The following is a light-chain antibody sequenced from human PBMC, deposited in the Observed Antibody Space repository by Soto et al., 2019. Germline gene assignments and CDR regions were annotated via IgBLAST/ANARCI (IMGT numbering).Light chain of an antibody. Sequence: DIQLTQSPPSVSASVGDRVTLTCRADQTFSRLLAWYQQKPGKAPKLLIYAASTFVSGVQSRFSSSGSGTEFTLTISSLQAEDFATCYCQPTNRFTLKFVGGTRVEI. V-gene: IGKV1D-12*01. CDR1: QTFSRL. CDR2: AAS. CDR3: QPTNRFTLK. J-gene: IGKJ4*02.